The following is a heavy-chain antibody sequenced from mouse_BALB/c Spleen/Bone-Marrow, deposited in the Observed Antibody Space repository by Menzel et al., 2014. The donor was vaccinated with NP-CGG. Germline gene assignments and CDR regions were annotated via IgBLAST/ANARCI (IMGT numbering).Heavy chain of an antibody. J-gene: IGHJ4*01. V-gene: IGHV1S81*02. CDR3: TRGRRDAMDY. CDR2: INPSNGGT. CDR1: GYTFTSYY. Sequence: VKLMESGAELVKPGASVKLSCKASGYTFTSYYMYWVKQRPGQGLEWIGEINPSNGGTNFNEKFKSKATLTVDKSSSTVYMQLSSLTSEDSAVYYCTRGRRDAMDYWGQGTSVTVSS.